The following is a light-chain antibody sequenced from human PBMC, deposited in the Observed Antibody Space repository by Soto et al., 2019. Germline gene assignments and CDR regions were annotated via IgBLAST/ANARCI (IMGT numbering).Light chain of an antibody. V-gene: IGKV3-20*01. Sequence: EIVLTQSPGTLSLSPGERATLSCRASQSVSSNYLAWYQQKPGQAPRLLIYGASSRATGIPDRFSGSGSATDFTLTISRLEPEDFAVYYCQRYGTSPPLTFGGGTKVDI. J-gene: IGKJ4*01. CDR1: QSVSSNY. CDR3: QRYGTSPPLT. CDR2: GAS.